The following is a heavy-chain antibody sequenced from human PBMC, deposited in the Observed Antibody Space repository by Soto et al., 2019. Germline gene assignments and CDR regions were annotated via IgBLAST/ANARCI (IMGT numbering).Heavy chain of an antibody. CDR1: GGSISSYY. J-gene: IGHJ4*02. Sequence: VQLQESGPGLVKPSETLSLTCSVSGGSISSYYWSWIRQPPGKGLEWIGYIYYSGSTNYNPALMSRVTLSVDTSKNQFSLKLSSVTAADTAVYYCARRLDYWGQGTLVTVSS. CDR3: ARRLDY. CDR2: IYYSGST. V-gene: IGHV4-59*08.